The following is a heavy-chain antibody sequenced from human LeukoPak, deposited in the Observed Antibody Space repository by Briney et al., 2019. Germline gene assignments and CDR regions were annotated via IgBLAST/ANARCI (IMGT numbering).Heavy chain of an antibody. V-gene: IGHV3-23*01. CDR1: GFTFSSYA. D-gene: IGHD3-10*01. CDR3: AKNPSLGTYYRFDS. CDR2: ISGSGGTT. Sequence: GGSLRLSCAASGFTFSSYAMTWVRQAPGKGLEWVSAISGSGGTTYYADSVKGRFTISRDNSKNTLYLQMNSLRAEDTAVYYCAKNPSLGTYYRFDSWGQGTLVTVSS. J-gene: IGHJ5*01.